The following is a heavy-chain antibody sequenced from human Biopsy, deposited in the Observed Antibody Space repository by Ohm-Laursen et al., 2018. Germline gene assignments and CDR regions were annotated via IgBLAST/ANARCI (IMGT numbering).Heavy chain of an antibody. Sequence: GTLSLTCTVSGDSLSSYFWSWTRQPPGKGLEWIGYIYYSGTTDYSPSLKSRVTISIDKSKNQFFLKLSSVTAEDTAVYYCARDDAVTVIRGLYYWGQGALVTVSS. CDR3: ARDDAVTVIRGLYY. D-gene: IGHD2-21*02. V-gene: IGHV4-59*01. CDR1: GDSLSSYF. CDR2: IYYSGTT. J-gene: IGHJ4*02.